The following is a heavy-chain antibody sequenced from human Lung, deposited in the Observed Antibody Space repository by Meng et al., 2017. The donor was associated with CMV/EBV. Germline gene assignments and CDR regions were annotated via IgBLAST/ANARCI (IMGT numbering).Heavy chain of an antibody. CDR3: AREPEATYPEYDGYYFDD. V-gene: IGHV1-69*05. CDR2: IIPMFGAT. J-gene: IGHJ4*02. D-gene: IGHD3-16*01. CDR1: GGTFSSYT. Sequence: SVXVSXXASGGTFSSYTVNWVRQAPGQGLEWMGRIIPMFGATNYTQKFQGRVTITTDESTSTAYMELSSLRSEDTAVYYCAREPEATYPEYDGYYFDDWGQGNXVNGYS.